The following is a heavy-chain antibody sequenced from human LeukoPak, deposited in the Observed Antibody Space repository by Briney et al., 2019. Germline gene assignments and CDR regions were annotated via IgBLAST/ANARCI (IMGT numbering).Heavy chain of an antibody. CDR3: ARVSLSGGDWGYFDY. J-gene: IGHJ4*02. Sequence: SETLSLTCTVSGGSISSSSYYWGWIRQPPGKGLEWIGSIYYSGSTYCNPSLKSRVTISVDTSKNQFSLKLSSVTAADTAVYYCARVSLSGGDWGYFDYWGQGTLVTVSS. D-gene: IGHD2-21*02. CDR2: IYYSGST. CDR1: GGSISSSSYY. V-gene: IGHV4-39*07.